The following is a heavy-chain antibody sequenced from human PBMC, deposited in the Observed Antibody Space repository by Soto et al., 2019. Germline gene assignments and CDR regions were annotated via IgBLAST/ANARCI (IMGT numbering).Heavy chain of an antibody. V-gene: IGHV3-23*01. CDR1: GGTFSSYA. CDR2: ISGSGGST. J-gene: IGHJ6*03. D-gene: IGHD3-10*01. Sequence: PGGSLRLSCAASGGTFSSYAMIWVRQAPGKGLEWVSGISGSGGSTYYADSVKGRFTISRDNSKNTLYLQMNSLRAEDTAVYYCAKDAGTGGFIYYYMDVWGKGTTVTVSS. CDR3: AKDAGTGGFIYYYMDV.